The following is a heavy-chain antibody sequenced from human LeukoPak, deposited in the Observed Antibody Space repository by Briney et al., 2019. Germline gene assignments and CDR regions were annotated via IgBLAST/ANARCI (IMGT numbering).Heavy chain of an antibody. Sequence: ASVKVSCKASGYTFTGYYMHWVRQAPGQGLEWMGWINPNSGGTNYAQKFQGRVTMTRDTSISTAYMELSRLRSDDTAVYYCARDHDSNWGSVSDWGQGTLVTVSS. J-gene: IGHJ4*02. V-gene: IGHV1-2*02. CDR3: ARDHDSNWGSVSD. CDR2: INPNSGGT. CDR1: GYTFTGYY. D-gene: IGHD7-27*01.